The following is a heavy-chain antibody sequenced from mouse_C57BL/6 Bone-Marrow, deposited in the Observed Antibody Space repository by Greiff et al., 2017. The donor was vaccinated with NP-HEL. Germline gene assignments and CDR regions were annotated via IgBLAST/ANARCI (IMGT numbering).Heavy chain of an antibody. J-gene: IGHJ3*01. CDR2: INPSSGYT. CDR3: ARSLRYYGSSPAWFAY. Sequence: QVQLQQSGAELARPGASVKMSCKASGYTFTSYTMHWVKQRPGQGLEWIGYINPSSGYTKYNQKFKDKATLTADKSSSTAYMQLSSLTSEDSAVDYCARSLRYYGSSPAWFAYWGQGTLVTVSA. CDR1: GYTFTSYT. V-gene: IGHV1-4*01. D-gene: IGHD1-1*01.